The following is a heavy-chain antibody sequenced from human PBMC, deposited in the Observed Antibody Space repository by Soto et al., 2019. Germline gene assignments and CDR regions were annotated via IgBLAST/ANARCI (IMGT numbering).Heavy chain of an antibody. CDR3: ARDRDDILTGYYNVIGY. CDR2: ISSSSSTI. V-gene: IGHV3-48*04. J-gene: IGHJ4*02. D-gene: IGHD3-9*01. CDR1: GFTFSSYS. Sequence: EVQLVESGGGLVQPGGSLRLSCAASGFTFSSYSMNWVRQAPGKGLEWVSYISSSSSTIYYADSVKGRFTISRDNAKNSLYLQMNRLRAEDTAVYYCARDRDDILTGYYNVIGYWGQGTLVTVSS.